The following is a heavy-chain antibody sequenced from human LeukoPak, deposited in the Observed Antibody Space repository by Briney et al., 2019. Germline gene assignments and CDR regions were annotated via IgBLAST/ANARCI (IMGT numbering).Heavy chain of an antibody. J-gene: IGHJ4*02. D-gene: IGHD6-19*01. CDR1: GFTFSKYW. CDR3: ATKQWLAPPPDS. CDR2: INTDGTVT. Sequence: GGSLRLSCAASGFTFSKYWRLWVRQAPGKGLESVSRINTDGTVTTYADSVKGRFTVSRDNADNTMFLQMNSVGDEDTAVYYCATKQWLAPPPDSWGQGAPVTVSS. V-gene: IGHV3-74*01.